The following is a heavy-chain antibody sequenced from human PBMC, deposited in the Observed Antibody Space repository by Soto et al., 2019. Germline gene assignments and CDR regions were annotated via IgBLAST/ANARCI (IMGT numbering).Heavy chain of an antibody. CDR1: GVPFSSYS. V-gene: IGHV3-30-3*01. Sequence: GGSLRLSCSASGVPFSSYSMHWVRQAPGKGLEWVAVISYDGSNKYYADSVKGRFTISRDNSKNTLYLQMNSLRAEDTAVYYCARDPSPIVVGSWFDYWGQGTLVNVSS. CDR3: ARDPSPIVVGSWFDY. J-gene: IGHJ4*02. D-gene: IGHD3-22*01. CDR2: ISYDGSNK.